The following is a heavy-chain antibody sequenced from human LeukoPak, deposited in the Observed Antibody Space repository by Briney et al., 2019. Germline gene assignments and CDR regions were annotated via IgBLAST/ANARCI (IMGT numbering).Heavy chain of an antibody. CDR3: AKEGGYNYGYLDS. V-gene: IGHV3-23*01. Sequence: PGGSLRVSCAVTGVSYSSYAMSWVRQAPGKGLEGVSTISGSGDTYYVDSVKGRFTISRDNSKNTLYLQMNSLRAEDTAVYYCAKEGGYNYGYLDSWGQGTLVTVSS. CDR2: ISGSGDT. D-gene: IGHD5-18*01. J-gene: IGHJ4*02. CDR1: GVSYSSYA.